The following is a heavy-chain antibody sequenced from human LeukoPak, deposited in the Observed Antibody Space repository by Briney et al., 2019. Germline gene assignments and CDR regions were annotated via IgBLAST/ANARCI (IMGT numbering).Heavy chain of an antibody. V-gene: IGHV3-30*03. Sequence: GGSLRLSCAASGFTFSSYGMPWIRQAPGKGLEWVAVISYDGSNKYYADSVKGRFTISRDNSKNTLYLQMNSLRAEDTAVYYCAREGIVATIAFDYWGQGTLVTVSS. D-gene: IGHD5-12*01. J-gene: IGHJ4*02. CDR1: GFTFSSYG. CDR2: ISYDGSNK. CDR3: AREGIVATIAFDY.